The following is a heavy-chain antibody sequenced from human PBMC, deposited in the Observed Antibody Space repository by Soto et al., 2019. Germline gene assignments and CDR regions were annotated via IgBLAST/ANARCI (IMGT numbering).Heavy chain of an antibody. J-gene: IGHJ4*02. CDR2: ISGSGGST. V-gene: IGHV3-23*01. D-gene: IGHD5-18*01. CDR1: GFTFSSYA. CDR3: ARERFRQLWLLY. Sequence: EVQLLESGGGLVQPGGSLRLSCAASGFTFSSYAMSWVRQAPGKGLEWVSVISGSGGSTYYADSVKGRFTISRDNSKNTLYLQMNSLRAEDTAVYYCARERFRQLWLLYWGQGTLVTVSS.